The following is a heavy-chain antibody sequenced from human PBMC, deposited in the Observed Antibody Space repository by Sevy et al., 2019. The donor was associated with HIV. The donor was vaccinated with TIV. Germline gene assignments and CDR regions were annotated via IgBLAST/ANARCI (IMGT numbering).Heavy chain of an antibody. V-gene: IGHV3-30-3*01. CDR1: GFTFSSYA. J-gene: IGHJ4*02. CDR3: ARDAMRGIGQLWLNY. Sequence: GGSLRLSCAASGFTFSSYAMHWVRQAPGKGLEWVAVISYDGSNKYYADSVKGRFTISRDNSKNTLYLQMNSLRAEDTAVYYCARDAMRGIGQLWLNYWGQGTLVTVSS. D-gene: IGHD5-18*01. CDR2: ISYDGSNK.